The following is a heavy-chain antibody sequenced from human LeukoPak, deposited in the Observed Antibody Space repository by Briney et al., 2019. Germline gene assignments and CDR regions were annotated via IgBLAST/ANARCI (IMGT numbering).Heavy chain of an antibody. V-gene: IGHV3-11*01. CDR1: GFTFSDYY. D-gene: IGHD5-24*01. J-gene: IGHJ4*02. Sequence: GGSLRLSCAASGFTFSDYYMSWIRQAPGKGLEWVSYISSSGSTIYYADSVKGRFTVSRDNAKNSLYLQMNSLRAGDTAVYYCARLEMATSSFDYWGQGTLVTVSS. CDR2: ISSSGSTI. CDR3: ARLEMATSSFDY.